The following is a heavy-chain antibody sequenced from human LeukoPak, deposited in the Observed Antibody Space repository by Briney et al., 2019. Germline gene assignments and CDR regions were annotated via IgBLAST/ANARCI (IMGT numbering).Heavy chain of an antibody. V-gene: IGHV1-2*06. D-gene: IGHD2-2*01. J-gene: IGHJ4*02. Sequence: ASVKVSCKASGYTFTGYHMNWVRQAPGQGLEWMGRINPNSGDTNYAQKFQGRVTMTRDTSISTAYMELSRLRSDDTAVYYCARDYCSSTSCLFDYWGQGTLVTVSS. CDR1: GYTFTGYH. CDR2: INPNSGDT. CDR3: ARDYCSSTSCLFDY.